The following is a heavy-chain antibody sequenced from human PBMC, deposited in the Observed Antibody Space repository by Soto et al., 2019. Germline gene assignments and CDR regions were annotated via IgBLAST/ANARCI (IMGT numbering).Heavy chain of an antibody. V-gene: IGHV3-30-3*01. CDR1: GFPLNSYA. Sequence: QVHLVESGGGVVQPGRSLRLSCAASGFPLNSYAIDWVRQAPGKGLEWVAVISYDENNKKYADSVKGRFTISKDNSKNAGYLQRNSLRGDDTAVNYCARARDSAWSGEGAFDIWGQGTMVTVCS. CDR3: ARARDSAWSGEGAFDI. CDR2: ISYDENNK. J-gene: IGHJ3*02. D-gene: IGHD3-10*01.